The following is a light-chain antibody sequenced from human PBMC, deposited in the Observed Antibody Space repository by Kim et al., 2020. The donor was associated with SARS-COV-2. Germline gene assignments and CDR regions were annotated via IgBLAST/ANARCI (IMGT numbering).Light chain of an antibody. CDR3: QQYHSYPWT. CDR1: QSISSW. Sequence: GDRVTITCRASQSISSWFAWYQQKPGKAPKLLIYDASSLESGVPSRFSGSGSGTEFTLTISSLQPDDFATYYCQQYHSYPWTFGQGTKVDIK. CDR2: DAS. J-gene: IGKJ1*01. V-gene: IGKV1-5*01.